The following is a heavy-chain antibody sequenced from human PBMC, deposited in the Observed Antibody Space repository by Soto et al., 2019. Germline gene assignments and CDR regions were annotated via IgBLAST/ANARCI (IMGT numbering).Heavy chain of an antibody. Sequence: PSETLSLTCTVSGGSISSNNYYWGWIRQPPGKGLEWIGSIYYSGGTFYNPSLKSRVTISVDTSKNQFSLKLSSVTAADTAVYFCARLLPADYDFWSGYPKDATFDCWGQGTLVTVSS. CDR3: ARLLPADYDFWSGYPKDATFDC. CDR2: IYYSGGT. V-gene: IGHV4-39*01. CDR1: GGSISSNNYY. D-gene: IGHD3-3*01. J-gene: IGHJ4*02.